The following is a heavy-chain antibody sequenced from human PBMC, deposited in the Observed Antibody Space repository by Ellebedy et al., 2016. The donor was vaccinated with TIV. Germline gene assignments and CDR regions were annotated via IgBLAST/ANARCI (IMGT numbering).Heavy chain of an antibody. Sequence: GGSLRLSCAASGFTFRSYGMHWVRQPPGKGLEWVSRMKGDGSSVTYADSVKGRFTISSDNAKNTLYLQMNSLRAEDTALYYCARDRIAVADNWFDPWGQGTLVTVSS. J-gene: IGHJ5*02. V-gene: IGHV3-74*01. D-gene: IGHD6-19*01. CDR1: GFTFRSYG. CDR2: MKGDGSSV. CDR3: ARDRIAVADNWFDP.